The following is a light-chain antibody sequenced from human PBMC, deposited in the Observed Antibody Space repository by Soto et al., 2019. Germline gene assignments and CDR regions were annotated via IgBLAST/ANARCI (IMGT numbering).Light chain of an antibody. CDR3: HQYNDWPPIT. J-gene: IGKJ5*01. V-gene: IGKV3-15*01. CDR1: QSVRNN. CDR2: YAS. Sequence: EIMMTPSPATLSVSPGDRATLSCRASQSVRNNVAWYQQKPGQAPRLLIYYASTRATGIPDRFSGSGSGRELTFTIIRLQSEDFALYYCHQYNDWPPITFGQGTRLEIK.